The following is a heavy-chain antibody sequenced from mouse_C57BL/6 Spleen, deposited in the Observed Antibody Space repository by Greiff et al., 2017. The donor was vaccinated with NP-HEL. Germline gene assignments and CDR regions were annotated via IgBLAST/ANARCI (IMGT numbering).Heavy chain of an antibody. Sequence: QVQLQQPGAELVMPGASVKLSCKASGYTFTSYWMHWVKQRPGQGLEWIGEIDPSDSYTNYNQKFKGKSTLTEDKSSSTAYMQLSSLTSEDSAVYYCARREDDYDGYAMDYWGQGTSVTVSS. CDR1: GYTFTSYW. V-gene: IGHV1-69*01. J-gene: IGHJ4*01. CDR3: ARREDDYDGYAMDY. CDR2: IDPSDSYT. D-gene: IGHD2-4*01.